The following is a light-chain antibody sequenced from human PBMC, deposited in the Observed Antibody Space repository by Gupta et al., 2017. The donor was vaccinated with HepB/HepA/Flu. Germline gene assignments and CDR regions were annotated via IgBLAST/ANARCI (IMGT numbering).Light chain of an antibody. CDR2: DVS. CDR1: SSEVGAYKY. J-gene: IGLJ3*02. CDR3: CSYAGRYTWV. V-gene: IGLV2-11*01. Sequence: QSALTQPRSVSGSPGQSVTISCTGTSSEVGAYKYVSWYQHHPGKAPKLIIYDVSKRPSGVPDRFSGSKSGNTASLIISGLQAEDEADYYCCSYAGRYTWVFGGGTKLTVL.